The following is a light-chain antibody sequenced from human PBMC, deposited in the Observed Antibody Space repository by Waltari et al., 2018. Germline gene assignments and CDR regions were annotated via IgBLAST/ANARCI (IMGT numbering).Light chain of an antibody. CDR1: QTVDTY. CDR3: QQRRRWPRT. CDR2: DTS. J-gene: IGKJ4*01. Sequence: EIVLTQSPATPSLSLGERATLSCSASQTVDTYLAWYQQRPGQAPRLLIYDTSNRATGIPARFSGSGSETDFTLTISSLEPEDFAVYYCQQRRRWPRTFGGGTKVEI. V-gene: IGKV3-11*01.